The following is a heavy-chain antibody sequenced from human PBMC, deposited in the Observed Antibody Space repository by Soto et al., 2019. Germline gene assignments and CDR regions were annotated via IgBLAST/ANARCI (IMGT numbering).Heavy chain of an antibody. Sequence: QGQLVQSGAEVKKPGASVKVSCKASGYTFTSYGISWVRQAPGQGLEWMGWISAYNGNTNYAQKLQGRVTMTTDTSTSTAYMELRSLRSDDTAVYYCARAIMVRGVTYYYYGMDVWGQGTTVTVSS. CDR1: GYTFTSYG. J-gene: IGHJ6*02. CDR3: ARAIMVRGVTYYYYGMDV. CDR2: ISAYNGNT. V-gene: IGHV1-18*01. D-gene: IGHD3-10*01.